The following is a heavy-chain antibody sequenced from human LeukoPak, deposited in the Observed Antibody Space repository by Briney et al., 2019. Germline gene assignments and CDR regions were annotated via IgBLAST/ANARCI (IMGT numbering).Heavy chain of an antibody. Sequence: SVKVSCKASGGTFSSYAISWVRQAPGQGLEWMGGIIPIFGTANYAQKFQGGVTITADESTSTAYMELSSLRSEDTAVYYCARVPYYYGSGSYFDWGQGTLVTVSS. J-gene: IGHJ4*02. CDR1: GGTFSSYA. CDR3: ARVPYYYGSGSYFD. D-gene: IGHD3-10*01. V-gene: IGHV1-69*13. CDR2: IIPIFGTA.